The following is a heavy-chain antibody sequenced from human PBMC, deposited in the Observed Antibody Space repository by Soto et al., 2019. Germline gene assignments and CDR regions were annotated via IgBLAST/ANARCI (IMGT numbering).Heavy chain of an antibody. Sequence: EVQLVESGGDLVQPGASLRLSCAGFGFSLDDYSMHWVRQAPGKGLEWVSGISWNSDKRGFAASVRGRFTVSKDSAKNSLYLQMNSLRIEDTALYYCAKGVLRTWNEIDFWGQGTAVIVSS. CDR1: GFSLDDYS. J-gene: IGHJ6*02. D-gene: IGHD1-1*01. CDR2: ISWNSDKR. V-gene: IGHV3-9*01. CDR3: AKGVLRTWNEIDF.